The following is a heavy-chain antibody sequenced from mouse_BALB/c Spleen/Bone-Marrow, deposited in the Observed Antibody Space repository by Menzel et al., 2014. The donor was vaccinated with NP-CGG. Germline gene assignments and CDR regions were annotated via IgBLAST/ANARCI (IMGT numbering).Heavy chain of an antibody. CDR3: ARPQFISGRYYAMDY. V-gene: IGHV1-63*01. D-gene: IGHD1-2*01. CDR1: GYAFTNYW. Sequence: QVQLKESGAELVRPGTSVKISCKASGYAFTNYWLDWVKRSPGHGLEWIGDIYPGSGNTYFNEKFKGKATLTADKSSSTAYMQLSSLTSEDSAVYFCARPQFISGRYYAMDYWGQGTSVTVSS. CDR2: IYPGSGNT. J-gene: IGHJ4*01.